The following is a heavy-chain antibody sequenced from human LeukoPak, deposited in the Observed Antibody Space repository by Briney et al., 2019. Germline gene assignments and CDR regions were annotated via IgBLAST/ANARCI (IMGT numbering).Heavy chain of an antibody. V-gene: IGHV3-30*18. CDR3: AKGYCSSTSCPFDY. D-gene: IGHD2-2*01. Sequence: GGSLRLSCAASGFTFSSYGMHWVRQAPGKGLEWVAVISYDGSNKYYADSVKGRFTISRDNSKNTLYLQMNSLRAEDTAVYYCAKGYCSSTSCPFDYRGQGTLVTVSS. CDR1: GFTFSSYG. CDR2: ISYDGSNK. J-gene: IGHJ4*02.